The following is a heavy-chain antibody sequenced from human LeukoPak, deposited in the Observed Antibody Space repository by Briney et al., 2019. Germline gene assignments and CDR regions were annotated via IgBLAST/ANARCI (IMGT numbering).Heavy chain of an antibody. CDR3: ARVGSGYVGYFDY. V-gene: IGHV1-69*04. J-gene: IGHJ4*02. Sequence: SVKVSCKAYGGTFSSYAISWVRQAPGQGLEWMGRIIPILGIANYAQKFQGRVTITADKSTSTAYMELSSLRSEDTAVYYCARVGSGYVGYFDYWGQGALVTVSS. CDR1: GGTFSSYA. CDR2: IIPILGIA. D-gene: IGHD5-12*01.